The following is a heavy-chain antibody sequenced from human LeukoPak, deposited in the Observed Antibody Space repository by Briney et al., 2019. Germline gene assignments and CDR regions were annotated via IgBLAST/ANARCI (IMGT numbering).Heavy chain of an antibody. CDR2: IYYSGST. J-gene: IGHJ4*02. CDR1: GGSISSGDYY. D-gene: IGHD6-19*01. CDR3: AREGQWLVRY. V-gene: IGHV4-30-4*08. Sequence: PSQTLSLTCTVSGGSISSGDYYWRWIRQPPGKGLEGIGYIYYSGSTYYSPSLKSRVTISVDTSKNQFSLKLSSVTAADTAVYYCAREGQWLVRYWGQGTLVTVSS.